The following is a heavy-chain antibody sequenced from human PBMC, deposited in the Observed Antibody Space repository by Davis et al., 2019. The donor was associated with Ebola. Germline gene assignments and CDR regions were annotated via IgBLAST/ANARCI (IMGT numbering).Heavy chain of an antibody. D-gene: IGHD3-16*01. Sequence: PGGSLRLSCAASGFIVRNNYMHWVRQAPGKGLVWVSRIKSDGSSTSYADSVKGRFTISRDNAKNTLYLQMNSLRVDDTAVYYCVRGGSRGGDYWGQGTLATVSS. CDR3: VRGGSRGGDY. CDR1: GFIVRNNY. V-gene: IGHV3-74*01. J-gene: IGHJ4*02. CDR2: IKSDGSST.